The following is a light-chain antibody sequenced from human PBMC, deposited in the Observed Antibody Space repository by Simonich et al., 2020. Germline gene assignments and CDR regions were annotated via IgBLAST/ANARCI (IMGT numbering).Light chain of an antibody. J-gene: IGKJ2*01. CDR3: QQYYSTPYT. Sequence: DIVMTQSPDSLAGALGERATIKCKSSQSVLYSSNNKNYLAWYQQKPGQPPKLLIYWASTRACGVPDRFSGSGSGTDFTLTISSLQAEDVAVYYCQQYYSTPYTFGQGTKLEIK. CDR2: WAS. V-gene: IGKV4-1*01. CDR1: QSVLYSSNNKNY.